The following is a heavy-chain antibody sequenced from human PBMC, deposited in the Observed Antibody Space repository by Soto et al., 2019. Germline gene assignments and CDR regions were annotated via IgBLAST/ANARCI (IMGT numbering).Heavy chain of an antibody. J-gene: IGHJ6*02. CDR1: GGSFNNYA. CDR3: AVAMVREILIFESSGMHV. Sequence: QVHLVQSGAEVKKPGSSVKVSCKTSGGSFNNYAVSWVRQAPGQGLEWMGGIIPNFDTPNYAQKFQDRVTIIAEESTSTVYMELRSLRSNDTAVYYCAVAMVREILIFESSGMHVWGQGTTVIVSS. V-gene: IGHV1-69*01. D-gene: IGHD3-10*01. CDR2: IIPNFDTP.